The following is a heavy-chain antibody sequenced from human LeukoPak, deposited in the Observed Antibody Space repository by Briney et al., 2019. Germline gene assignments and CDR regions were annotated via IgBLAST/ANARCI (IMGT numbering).Heavy chain of an antibody. CDR1: GYTFTNYW. Sequence: GESLKVSCKGSGYTFTNYWIAWVRQMPGKGLEWMGIIYAGDSDTRYSPSFQGQVTISADRSISTAYLQWSSLKASDTAMYYCARRVDSGFSFDFWGQGTLVTVSS. V-gene: IGHV5-51*01. J-gene: IGHJ4*02. CDR2: IYAGDSDT. D-gene: IGHD3-22*01. CDR3: ARRVDSGFSFDF.